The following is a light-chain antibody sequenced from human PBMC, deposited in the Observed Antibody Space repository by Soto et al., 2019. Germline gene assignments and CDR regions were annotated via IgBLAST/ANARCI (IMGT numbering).Light chain of an antibody. V-gene: IGLV2-14*01. CDR1: SSDVGGYNY. Sequence: QSALTQPASVSGSPGQSITISCTGTSSDVGGYNYVSWYQQYPGKAPKLMIYDVSNRPSGVSNRFSGSKSGNTASLTISGLQAEDEADYYCSSYTSSSTPHVVFGGGNKLTVL. J-gene: IGLJ2*01. CDR3: SSYTSSSTPHVV. CDR2: DVS.